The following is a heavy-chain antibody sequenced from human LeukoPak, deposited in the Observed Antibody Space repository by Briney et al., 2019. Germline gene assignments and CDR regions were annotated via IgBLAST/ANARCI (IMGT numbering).Heavy chain of an antibody. CDR2: FYHTGTT. CDR3: ARDSYYYGLDV. V-gene: IGHV4-30-2*01. J-gene: IGHJ6*02. Sequence: SETLSLTCTVSGGSISSSSYSWSWVRQPPGEGLEWIGYFYHTGTTYYSPSLKSRVTISVDMSKNQLFLKMTSVTAADTAMYYCARDSYYYGLDVWGQGTSVTVSS. CDR1: GGSISSSSYS.